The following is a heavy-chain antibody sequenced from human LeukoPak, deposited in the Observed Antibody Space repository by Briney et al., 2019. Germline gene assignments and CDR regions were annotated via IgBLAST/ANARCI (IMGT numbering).Heavy chain of an antibody. V-gene: IGHV1-69*01. Sequence: GSSVKVSCKAAGGTFSSYAISWVRQAPGQGLEWTGGIIPIFGTANYAQKFQGRVTITADESTSTAYMELSGLRSEDTAVYYCARDGIVVVPAAMFYWGQGTLVTVPS. CDR3: ARDGIVVVPAAMFY. D-gene: IGHD2-2*01. CDR2: IIPIFGTA. CDR1: GGTFSSYA. J-gene: IGHJ4*02.